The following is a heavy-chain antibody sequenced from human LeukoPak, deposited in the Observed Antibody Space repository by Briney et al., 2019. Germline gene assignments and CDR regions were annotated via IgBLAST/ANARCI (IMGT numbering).Heavy chain of an antibody. CDR2: ISSSSSYI. J-gene: IGHJ4*02. Sequence: GGSLRLSCAASGFTFSSYSMNWVRQAPGKGLEWVSSISSSSSYIYYADSVKDRFTNSRANAKNSLYLQINSLRAEDTAVYYCAKDSPFGGNWGQGTLVTVSS. V-gene: IGHV3-21*06. D-gene: IGHD1-26*01. CDR3: AKDSPFGGN. CDR1: GFTFSSYS.